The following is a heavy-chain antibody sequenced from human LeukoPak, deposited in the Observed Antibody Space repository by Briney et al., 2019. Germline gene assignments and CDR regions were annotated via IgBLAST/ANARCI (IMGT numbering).Heavy chain of an antibody. V-gene: IGHV3-13*01. D-gene: IGHD4-11*01. CDR2: IGTAGDT. CDR3: ARGLGGMDV. J-gene: IGHJ6*02. CDR1: GFTFSSYD. Sequence: GGSLRLSCAASGFTFSSYDMHWVRQATGKGLEWVSAIGTAGDTCYPGSVKGRFTISRENAKNSLYLQMNSLRAGDTAVYYCARGLGGMDVWGQGTTVTVSS.